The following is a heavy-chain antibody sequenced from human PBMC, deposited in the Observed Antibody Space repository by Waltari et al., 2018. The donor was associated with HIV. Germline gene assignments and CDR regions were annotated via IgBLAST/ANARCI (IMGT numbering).Heavy chain of an antibody. Sequence: QVQLVESGGGVGQPGRSMRLSCAASGFTFTGFVVPWLGQAPGKGLEWVAVVSNDGSKKYYADSVRGRFTISRDNSKNTLFLQMNSLETEDSAVYFCASSLLVEGYFDLWGRGTLVTVSS. CDR2: VSNDGSKK. CDR1: GFTFTGFV. D-gene: IGHD2-8*02. J-gene: IGHJ2*01. CDR3: ASSLLVEGYFDL. V-gene: IGHV3-30-3*01.